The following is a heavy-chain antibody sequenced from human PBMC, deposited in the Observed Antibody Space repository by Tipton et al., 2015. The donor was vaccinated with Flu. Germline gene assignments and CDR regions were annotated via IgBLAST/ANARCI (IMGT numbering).Heavy chain of an antibody. D-gene: IGHD2-2*01. Sequence: SLRLSCAASGFTFSSVWMTWVRQAPGKGLEWVANIKQDGSEKFYVDSVKGRFSISRDNAKNSLYLQMNSLRAEDTAVYYCAREPLYCSSITVCPHYFDYWGQGSLVTVSS. V-gene: IGHV3-7*01. CDR1: GFTFSSVW. CDR3: AREPLYCSSITVCPHYFDY. CDR2: IKQDGSEK. J-gene: IGHJ4*02.